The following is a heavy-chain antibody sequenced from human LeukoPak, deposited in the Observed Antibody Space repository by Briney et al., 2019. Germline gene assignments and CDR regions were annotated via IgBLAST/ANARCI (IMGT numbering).Heavy chain of an antibody. Sequence: ASVKVSCTASGYTFTGYYMHWVRQAPGQGLEWMGWINPNSGGTNYAQKFQGRVTMTRDTSISTAYMELSRLRSDDTAVYYCARVGWFGELLPPWYYYGMDVWGQGTTVTVSS. CDR3: ARVGWFGELLPPWYYYGMDV. CDR1: GYTFTGYY. CDR2: INPNSGGT. J-gene: IGHJ6*02. D-gene: IGHD3-10*01. V-gene: IGHV1-2*02.